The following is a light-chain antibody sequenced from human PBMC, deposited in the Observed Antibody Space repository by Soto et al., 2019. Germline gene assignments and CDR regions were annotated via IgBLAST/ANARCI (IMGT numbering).Light chain of an antibody. V-gene: IGLV1-40*01. J-gene: IGLJ2*01. CDR1: SSNVGAGSD. CDR2: GST. CDR3: QAYDNSLSGHV. Sequence: QSVQTQPPSVSGAPGQRVTTSCTGSSSNVGAGSDVHWYQQLPGTAPKLLIFGSTYRPSGVPDRFSGSKSDTSASLAIAGLQAEDEADYYCQAYDNSLSGHVFGGATKVTVL.